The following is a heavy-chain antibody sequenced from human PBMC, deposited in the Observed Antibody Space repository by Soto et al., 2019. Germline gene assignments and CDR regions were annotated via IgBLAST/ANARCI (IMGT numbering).Heavy chain of an antibody. V-gene: IGHV1-69*06. J-gene: IGHJ6*02. CDR2: IIPIFGTA. CDR3: ASITIFGVVTLNTYYYYGLEV. Sequence: SVKVSCKASGGTFSSYAISWVRQAPGQGLEWMGGIIPIFGTANYAQKFQGRVTITADKSTSTAYMELSNLRSEDTTVYYCASITIFGVVTLNTYYYYGLEVRRQGTTVTVAS. D-gene: IGHD3-3*01. CDR1: GGTFSSYA.